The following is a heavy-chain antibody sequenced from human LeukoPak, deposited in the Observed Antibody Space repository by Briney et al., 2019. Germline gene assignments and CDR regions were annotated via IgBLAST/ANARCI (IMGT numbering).Heavy chain of an antibody. CDR3: ARATSGWYGY. CDR2: IYHSGST. V-gene: IGHV4-30-2*01. D-gene: IGHD6-19*01. J-gene: IGHJ4*02. CDR1: GGSISGSY. Sequence: SETLSLTCTVSGGSISGSYWSWIRQPPGKGLEWIGYIYHSGSTYYNPSLKSRVTISVDRSKNQFSLKLSSVTAADTAVYYCARATSGWYGYWGQGTLVTVSS.